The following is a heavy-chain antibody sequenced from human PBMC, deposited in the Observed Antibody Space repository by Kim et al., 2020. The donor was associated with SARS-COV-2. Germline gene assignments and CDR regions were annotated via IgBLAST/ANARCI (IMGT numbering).Heavy chain of an antibody. CDR1: GGTFSSYA. V-gene: IGHV1-69*13. D-gene: IGHD3-9*01. J-gene: IGHJ6*02. Sequence: SVKVSCKASGGTFSSYAISWVRQAPGQGLEWMGGIIPIFGTANYAQKFQGRVTITADESTSTAYMELSSLRSEDTAVYYCAMSGNILTGHYGMDVWGQGTTVTVSS. CDR2: IIPIFGTA. CDR3: AMSGNILTGHYGMDV.